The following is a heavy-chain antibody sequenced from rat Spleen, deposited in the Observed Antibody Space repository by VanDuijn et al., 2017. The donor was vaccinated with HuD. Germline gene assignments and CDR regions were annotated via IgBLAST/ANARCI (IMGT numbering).Heavy chain of an antibody. V-gene: IGHV3-3*01. CDR1: GFSLSNYG. Sequence: VKLKESGPGLVKPSLTLSLTCTVSGFSLSNYGVIWVRQPPGKGLEWMGYINSAGSTNYNPSLRSRISITRDTSKNQFFLQVNSVTTEDTATYYCARTNSPYYYVMDAWGQGTSVTVSS. CDR2: INSAGST. CDR3: ARTNSPYYYVMDA. J-gene: IGHJ4*01.